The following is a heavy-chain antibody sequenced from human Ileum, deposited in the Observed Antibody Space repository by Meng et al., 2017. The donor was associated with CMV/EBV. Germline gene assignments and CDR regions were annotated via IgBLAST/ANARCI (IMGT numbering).Heavy chain of an antibody. D-gene: IGHD5-24*01. J-gene: IGHJ4*02. CDR1: GFTFSRNW. CDR3: ARDGPGDGSNDLPR. V-gene: IGHV3-74*01. Sequence: GESLKISCAASGFTFSRNWMHWIRQAPGKGLEWVSRINPDGGTTDYADSVKGRFTISRDNAKNTLYLQMNSLRAEDTAVYYCARDGPGDGSNDLPRWGLGTLVTVSS. CDR2: INPDGGTT.